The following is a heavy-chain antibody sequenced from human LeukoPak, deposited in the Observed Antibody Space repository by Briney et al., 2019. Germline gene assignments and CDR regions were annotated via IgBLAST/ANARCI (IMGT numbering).Heavy chain of an antibody. D-gene: IGHD5/OR15-5a*01. CDR3: TKDSSVPFGITD. Sequence: GGSLRLSCAASGFTFSRYDMSWVRQAPGKGLEWVSAIGGSGANTYYADSVKGRFTISRDNSKSTLSLQMNSLRAEDTAVYYCTKDSSVPFGITDWGQGTLVTVSS. CDR2: IGGSGANT. CDR1: GFTFSRYD. V-gene: IGHV3-23*01. J-gene: IGHJ4*02.